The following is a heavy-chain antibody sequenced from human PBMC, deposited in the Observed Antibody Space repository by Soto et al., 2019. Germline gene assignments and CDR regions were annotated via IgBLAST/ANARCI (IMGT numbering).Heavy chain of an antibody. CDR1: GGSISSGDYY. D-gene: IGHD3-10*01. J-gene: IGHJ4*02. CDR3: ARAPLWFGESP. V-gene: IGHV4-30-4*01. CDR2: IYYSGST. Sequence: SETLSLTCTVSGGSISSGDYYWSWIRQPPGKGLEWIGYIYYSGSTYYNPSLKSRVTMSVDTSKNQFSLKLSSVTAADTAVYYCARAPLWFGESPWGQGTLVTVSS.